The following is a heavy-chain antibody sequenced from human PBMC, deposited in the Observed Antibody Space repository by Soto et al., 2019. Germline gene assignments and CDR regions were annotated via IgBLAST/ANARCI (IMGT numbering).Heavy chain of an antibody. D-gene: IGHD2-21*01. CDR3: ARDSHSPNRFDD. CDR1: GITVSSNF. Sequence: EVQLVESGGGVVQPGGSLRLSCAASGITVSSNFMSWVRQTPGKVLEWVSILDSGGNTYYADSVKGRFTISRDNSKNTVYLQMNSLRPEDTAVYYCARDSHSPNRFDDWGQGTLVTVSS. V-gene: IGHV3-66*01. CDR2: LDSGGNT. J-gene: IGHJ4*02.